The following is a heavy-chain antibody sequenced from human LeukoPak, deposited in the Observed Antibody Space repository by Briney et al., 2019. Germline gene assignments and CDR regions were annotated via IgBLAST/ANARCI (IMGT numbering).Heavy chain of an antibody. CDR1: GFTSSSYA. V-gene: IGHV3-23*01. Sequence: GGSLRLSCTASGFTSSSYAMNWVRQAPGKGLERVSAISGSGGSTYYADSVRGRFTISRDNSKKTLYLQMNRLRAEDTAVYYRAEGQGYNRDYVFDPWGQGTLVTVSS. J-gene: IGHJ5*02. D-gene: IGHD1-7*01. CDR2: ISGSGGST. CDR3: AEGQGYNRDYVFDP.